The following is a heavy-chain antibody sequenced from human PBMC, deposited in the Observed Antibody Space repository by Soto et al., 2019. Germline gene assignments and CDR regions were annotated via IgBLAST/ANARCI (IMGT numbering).Heavy chain of an antibody. CDR3: ARDGNFAFLGYSLAFDF. CDR1: GYRFTTYY. V-gene: IGHV1-2*06. Sequence: QVQLVQSGPEVKKPGASVRVSCEASGYRFTTYYIHWVRQAPGQGLEWMGRMNLDTGGTTYAQKFQGRVTMTRDTSISTAYMEVSSLKSDDTAMYYCARDGNFAFLGYSLAFDFWGQGTLVTVSS. D-gene: IGHD5-18*01. J-gene: IGHJ4*02. CDR2: MNLDTGGT.